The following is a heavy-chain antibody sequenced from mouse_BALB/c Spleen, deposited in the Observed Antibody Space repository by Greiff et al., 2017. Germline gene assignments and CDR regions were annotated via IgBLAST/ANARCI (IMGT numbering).Heavy chain of an antibody. D-gene: IGHD2-10*01. Sequence: EVKLMESGGGLVQPGGSRKLSCAASGFTFSDYGMAWVRQAPGKGPEWVAFISNLAYSIYYADTVTGRFTISRENAKNTLYLEMSSLRSEDTAMYYCVSYYGNYGDYWGQGTSVTVSS. CDR3: VSYYGNYGDY. V-gene: IGHV5-15*02. CDR2: ISNLAYSI. CDR1: GFTFSDYG. J-gene: IGHJ4*01.